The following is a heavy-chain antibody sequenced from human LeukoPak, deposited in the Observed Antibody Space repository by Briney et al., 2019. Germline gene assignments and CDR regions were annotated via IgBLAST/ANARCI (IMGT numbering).Heavy chain of an antibody. V-gene: IGHV4-4*07. Sequence: SETLSLTCAVSGSFINDYSWSWVRQPAGRGLEWIGRFYTGYSTEYNPSLMSRVTILVDRSKSQISLNPRSVTAADTAVYYCARSPNYYYYFYMDVWGQGTTVTVSS. CDR1: GSFINDYS. CDR3: ARSPNYYYYFYMDV. CDR2: FYTGYST. J-gene: IGHJ6*03.